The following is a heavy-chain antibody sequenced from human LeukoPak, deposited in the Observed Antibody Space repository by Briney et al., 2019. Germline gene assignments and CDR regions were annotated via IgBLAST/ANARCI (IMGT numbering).Heavy chain of an antibody. Sequence: PGGSLRLSCAASGFTFSSYWMHWVRQAPGKGLVWVSRINSDGSSTSYADSVKGRFTISRGNAKNTLYLQMNSLRAEDTAVYYCARDLITPTAMVTGGFDYWGQGTLVTVSS. CDR1: GFTFSSYW. J-gene: IGHJ4*02. CDR2: INSDGSST. D-gene: IGHD5-18*01. V-gene: IGHV3-74*01. CDR3: ARDLITPTAMVTGGFDY.